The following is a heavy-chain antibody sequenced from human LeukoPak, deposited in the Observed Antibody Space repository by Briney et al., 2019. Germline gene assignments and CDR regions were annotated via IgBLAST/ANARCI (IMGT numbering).Heavy chain of an antibody. J-gene: IGHJ4*02. D-gene: IGHD3-10*01. Sequence: SETLSLTCTVSGYSISSGYYWGWIRQPPGKGREWIGNIYHSGSTYYNPSLKSRVTISVDTSKNQFSLKLSSLTAADTAVYYCARDIDRYYGSDNWGQGTLVTVSS. CDR1: GYSISSGYY. CDR2: IYHSGST. CDR3: ARDIDRYYGSDN. V-gene: IGHV4-38-2*02.